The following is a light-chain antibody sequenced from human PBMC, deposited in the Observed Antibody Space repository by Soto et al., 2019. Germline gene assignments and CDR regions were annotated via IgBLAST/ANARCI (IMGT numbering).Light chain of an antibody. CDR3: QQYNNWPPIT. Sequence: EIVLTQSPGTLSLSPGERATLSCRSSQSVTSNYLAWYQQKPGQAPRLLMYDASTRATGIPARFSGSGSGTEFTLTISSLQSEDFAVYYCQQYNNWPPITFGQGTRLEIK. CDR1: QSVTSN. CDR2: DAS. J-gene: IGKJ5*01. V-gene: IGKV3-15*01.